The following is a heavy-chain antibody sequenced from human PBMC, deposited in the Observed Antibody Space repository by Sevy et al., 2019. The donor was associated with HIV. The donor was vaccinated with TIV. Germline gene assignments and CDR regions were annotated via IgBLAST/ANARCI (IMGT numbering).Heavy chain of an antibody. CDR2: IYPGDSDT. V-gene: IGHV5-51*01. J-gene: IGHJ4*02. CDR3: ARHHQSYYYDSSGYYPPDY. CDR1: GYSFTSYW. D-gene: IGHD3-22*01. Sequence: GESLKISCKGSGYSFTSYWIGWVRQMPGKGLEWMGIIYPGDSDTRYSPSFQGLVTISADKSISTAYLQWSSLKASDTAMYYCARHHQSYYYDSSGYYPPDYWGQGTLVTVSS.